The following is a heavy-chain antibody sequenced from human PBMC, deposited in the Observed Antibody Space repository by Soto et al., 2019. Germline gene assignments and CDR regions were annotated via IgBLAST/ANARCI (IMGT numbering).Heavy chain of an antibody. J-gene: IGHJ4*02. CDR1: GYTFTGFY. CDR2: INPNSGGT. Sequence: ASVKVSCKASGYTFTGFYMHWVRQAPGQGLEWMGWINPNSGGTKSAEKFQGRVTMTRDTSISTAYMELSRLTSDDTAVYYCASAAVTGTAGLDFWGQGTQVTVS. V-gene: IGHV1-2*02. D-gene: IGHD6-19*01. CDR3: ASAAVTGTAGLDF.